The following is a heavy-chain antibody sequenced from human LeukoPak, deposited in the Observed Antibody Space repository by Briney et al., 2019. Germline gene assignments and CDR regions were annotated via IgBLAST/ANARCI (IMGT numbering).Heavy chain of an antibody. Sequence: ASVKVSCKASGYTFTGYFMHWVRQAPGQGLEWMGWINPNSGGTNFAQKFQGRVTMTRDTSISTAYMELSSLTSDDTAVYYCARGRFSGYGADWGQGTLVTVSS. CDR2: INPNSGGT. CDR3: ARGRFSGYGAD. V-gene: IGHV1-2*02. CDR1: GYTFTGYF. D-gene: IGHD5-12*01. J-gene: IGHJ4*02.